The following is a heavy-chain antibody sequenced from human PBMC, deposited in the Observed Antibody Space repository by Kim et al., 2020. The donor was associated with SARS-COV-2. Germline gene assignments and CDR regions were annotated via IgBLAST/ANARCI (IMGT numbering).Heavy chain of an antibody. J-gene: IGHJ4*02. CDR1: GDSVSSNSAS. D-gene: IGHD6-6*01. Sequence: SQTLSLTCAISGDSVSSNSASWTWIRQSPSRGLEWRGRTYYRSKWSYAYAVSVKGRITINPDTSKNQFSLQLNSVTPEDTAVYYCVRVSRGSSDFNYWGQGTLVTVSS. CDR3: VRVSRGSSDFNY. CDR2: TYYRSKWSY. V-gene: IGHV6-1*01.